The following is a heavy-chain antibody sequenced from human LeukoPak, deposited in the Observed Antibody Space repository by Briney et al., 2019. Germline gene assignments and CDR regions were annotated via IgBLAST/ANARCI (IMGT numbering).Heavy chain of an antibody. CDR3: AREEDYDSSGILDY. D-gene: IGHD3-22*01. CDR1: GFTFSSYS. V-gene: IGHV3-21*01. J-gene: IGHJ4*02. Sequence: PGGSLRLSCAASGFTFSSYSMNWVRQAPGKGLEWVSSISSSSSYIYYADSVKGRFTISRDNAKNSLYLQMNSLRAEDTAMYYCAREEDYDSSGILDYWGQGTLVTVSS. CDR2: ISSSSSYI.